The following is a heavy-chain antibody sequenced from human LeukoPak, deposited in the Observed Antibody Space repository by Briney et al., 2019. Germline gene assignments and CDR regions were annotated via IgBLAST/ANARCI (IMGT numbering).Heavy chain of an antibody. CDR1: GFTLSNYG. Sequence: GGSLRLSCAASGFTLSNYGMSWVRQAPGKGLEWVSGISGTGGSTNYADSVKGRFTISRDTRKNTLYLQMNSLRAEDTAVYFCAKRGVVIRVILVGFHKEAYYFDSWGQGALVTVSS. CDR2: ISGTGGST. J-gene: IGHJ4*02. CDR3: AKRGVVIRVILVGFHKEAYYFDS. D-gene: IGHD3-22*01. V-gene: IGHV3-23*01.